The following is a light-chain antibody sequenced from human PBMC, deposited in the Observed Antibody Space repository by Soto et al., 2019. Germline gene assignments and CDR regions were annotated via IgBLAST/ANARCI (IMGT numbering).Light chain of an antibody. J-gene: IGKJ1*01. Sequence: EIVLTQSPGTLSLSPGERATLSCRASQSVSSSALAWYQQKPGQAPRRLIYGASSRATGIPDRFSGSGSGTDFTLTISRLEPEDFAVYYCQYYGTSPQTVGQGTKVDIK. CDR2: GAS. V-gene: IGKV3-20*01. CDR1: QSVSSSA. CDR3: QYYGTSPQT.